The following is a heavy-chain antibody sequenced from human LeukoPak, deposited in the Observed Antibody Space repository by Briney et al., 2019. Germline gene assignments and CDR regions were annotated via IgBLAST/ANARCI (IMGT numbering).Heavy chain of an antibody. CDR2: IYSGGST. J-gene: IGHJ4*02. CDR1: GFTFSSYA. Sequence: PGGSLRLSCAASGFTFSSYAMSWVRQAPGKGLEWVSVIYSGGSTYYADSVKGRFTISRDNSKNTLYLQMNSLRAEDTAVYYCARSPLWFGENYFDYWGQGTLVTVSS. D-gene: IGHD3-10*01. CDR3: ARSPLWFGENYFDY. V-gene: IGHV3-53*01.